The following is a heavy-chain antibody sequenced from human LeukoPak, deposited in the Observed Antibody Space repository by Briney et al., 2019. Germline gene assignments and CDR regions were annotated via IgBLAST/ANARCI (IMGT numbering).Heavy chain of an antibody. V-gene: IGHV3-30*18. D-gene: IGHD3-10*01. CDR2: ISYDGSNK. CDR3: AKGSGTLIPYDAFDI. J-gene: IGHJ3*02. Sequence: PGGSLRLSCAASGFTVSSNYMSWVRQAPGKGLEWVAVISYDGSNKYYADSVKGRFTISRDNSKNTLYLQMNSLRAEDTAVYYCAKGSGTLIPYDAFDIWGQGTMVTVSS. CDR1: GFTVSSNY.